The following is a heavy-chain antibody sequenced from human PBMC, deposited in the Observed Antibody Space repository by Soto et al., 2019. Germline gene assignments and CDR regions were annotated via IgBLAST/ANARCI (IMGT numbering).Heavy chain of an antibody. J-gene: IGHJ6*02. CDR3: ARGDRGGSGSPASYYFSGLDV. D-gene: IGHD3-10*01. V-gene: IGHV3-23*01. CDR1: GFTFSEYA. CDR2: VSANGDIT. Sequence: EVKVLESGGDLVQPGGSLRLSCVASGFTFSEYAMTWVRQAAGKGLDWVSSVSANGDITYYADSVKGRFTISRDNSNNTLLLQMNSLRAEDTALYYCARGDRGGSGSPASYYFSGLDVWGQGTTVIVSS.